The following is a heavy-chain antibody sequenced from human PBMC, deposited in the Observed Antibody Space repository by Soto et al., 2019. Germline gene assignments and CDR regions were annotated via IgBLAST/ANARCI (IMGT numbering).Heavy chain of an antibody. Sequence: QVQLVQSGAAVKKPGSSVKVSCKASGGTFSSYAISWVRQAPGQGLEWIGGISPIFGTANYAQQFQGSVTSTADESTSTAYLELSSLSTEGTAEYYCAGAEGDYGCNSEDYWGQGTLVTVSS. J-gene: IGHJ4*02. CDR1: GGTFSSYA. D-gene: IGHD4-17*01. V-gene: IGHV1-69*12. CDR3: AGAEGDYGCNSEDY. CDR2: ISPIFGTA.